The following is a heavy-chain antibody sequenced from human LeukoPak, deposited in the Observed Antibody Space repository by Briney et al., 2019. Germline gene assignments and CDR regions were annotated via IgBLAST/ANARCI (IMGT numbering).Heavy chain of an antibody. J-gene: IGHJ4*02. CDR1: GGSLSSHY. Sequence: SETLSLTCTASGGSLSSHYWSWIRQPPGKGLEWIGYIYYSGSTNYNPSLKSRVTISVDTSKNQSSPKLSSVTAGDTAVYYCARGAGDDFWSGYYPDYWGQGTLVTVSS. CDR2: IYYSGST. V-gene: IGHV4-59*11. CDR3: ARGAGDDFWSGYYPDY. D-gene: IGHD3-3*01.